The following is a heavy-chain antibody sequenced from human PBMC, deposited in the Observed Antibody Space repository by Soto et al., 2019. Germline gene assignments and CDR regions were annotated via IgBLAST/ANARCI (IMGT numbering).Heavy chain of an antibody. Sequence: PGESLKISCKGSGYSFTSYWISWVRQMPGKGLEWMGRIDPSDSYTNYSPSFQGHVTISADKSISTAYLQWSSLKASDTAMYYCAATRRGGGATPLGYYYYGTDGWGQRTTVTVPS. CDR3: AATRRGGGATPLGYYYYGTDG. J-gene: IGHJ6*02. CDR2: IDPSDSYT. CDR1: GYSFTSYW. D-gene: IGHD1-26*01. V-gene: IGHV5-10-1*01.